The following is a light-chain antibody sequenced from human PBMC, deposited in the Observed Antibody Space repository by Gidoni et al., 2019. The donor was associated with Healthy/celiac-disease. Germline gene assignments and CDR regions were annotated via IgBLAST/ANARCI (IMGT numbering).Light chain of an antibody. Sequence: EIVMTQSPATVAVSPGERATLCCRAPQSVSSNLAWYQQKPGQATRLLIYVASTRATGIPATFSSSGSGTEFTLTISSLLSEDFAVYYCQQYNNWPPYTFGQGTKLEIK. V-gene: IGKV3-15*01. CDR2: VAS. CDR1: QSVSSN. CDR3: QQYNNWPPYT. J-gene: IGKJ2*01.